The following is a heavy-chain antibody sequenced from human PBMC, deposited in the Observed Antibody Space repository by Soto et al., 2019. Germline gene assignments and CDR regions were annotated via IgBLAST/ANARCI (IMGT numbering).Heavy chain of an antibody. CDR3: ARSIGYCCDSKCRVFDY. D-gene: IGHD2-15*01. V-gene: IGHV5-51*01. Sequence: GESLKISCEGYGYDFADYWIGWVRQLPGKGPEWMAMIWPGNSDIRYSPSFQGQVTISADKSITTAYLQWRSLKASDTGIYYCARSIGYCCDSKCRVFDYWGQGTPV. CDR1: GYDFADYW. CDR2: IWPGNSDI. J-gene: IGHJ4*02.